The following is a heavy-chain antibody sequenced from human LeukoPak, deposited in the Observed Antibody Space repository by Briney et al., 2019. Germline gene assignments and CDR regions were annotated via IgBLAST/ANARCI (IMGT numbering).Heavy chain of an antibody. D-gene: IGHD3-10*01. Sequence: GGSLRLSCVASGLNFNSHTMKWVRQAPGKGLEWFSSISSDSNSIYHADSVKGRFTISRDNAKNSLYLQMNSLRAEDTAVYYCARMEKFYYGSGGFSPPLMDVWGQGTTVIVSS. J-gene: IGHJ6*02. V-gene: IGHV3-21*01. CDR2: ISSDSNSI. CDR3: ARMEKFYYGSGGFSPPLMDV. CDR1: GLNFNSHT.